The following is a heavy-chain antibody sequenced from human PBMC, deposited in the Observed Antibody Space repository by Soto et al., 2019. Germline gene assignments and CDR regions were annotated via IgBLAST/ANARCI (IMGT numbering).Heavy chain of an antibody. CDR3: ARNIVVVTGLDY. CDR1: GYTFTSYA. Sequence: SVKVSCKASGYTFTSYAMHWVRPAPGQRLEWMGWINAGNGNTKYSQKFQGRVTITRDTSASTAYMELSSLRSEDTAVYYCARNIVVVTGLDYWGQGTLVTVSS. J-gene: IGHJ4*02. V-gene: IGHV1-3*01. CDR2: INAGNGNT. D-gene: IGHD2-21*02.